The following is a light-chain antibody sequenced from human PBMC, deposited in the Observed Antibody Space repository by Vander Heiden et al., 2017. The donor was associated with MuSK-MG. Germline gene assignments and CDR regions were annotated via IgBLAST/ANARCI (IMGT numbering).Light chain of an antibody. Sequence: EIVLTQSPDTLSLSPGERATLSCRASQSVSSYLAWYQQKPGQAPRLLIYDASNRATGIPARFSGSGSGTDFTLTISSREPEDFAVYYCQQRSNWPGLTFGGGTKVEIK. CDR2: DAS. J-gene: IGKJ4*01. CDR3: QQRSNWPGLT. V-gene: IGKV3-11*01. CDR1: QSVSSY.